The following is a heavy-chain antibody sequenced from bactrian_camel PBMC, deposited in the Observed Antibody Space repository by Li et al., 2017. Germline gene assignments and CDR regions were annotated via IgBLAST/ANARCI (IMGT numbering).Heavy chain of an antibody. Sequence: HVQLVESGGGSVQVGGSLRLSCAASGFTFSDYYFSWVRVRQAPGKGLEWVASIYSDGINTYYEDSVKGRFTISRDNAKNMVTLRMDSLAFDETGLYFCAAERWVGSGYVYWGQGTQVTVS. CDR1: GFTFSDYY. V-gene: IGHV3-2*01. CDR3: AAERWVGSGYVY. CDR2: IYSDGINT. D-gene: IGHD3*01. J-gene: IGHJ4*01.